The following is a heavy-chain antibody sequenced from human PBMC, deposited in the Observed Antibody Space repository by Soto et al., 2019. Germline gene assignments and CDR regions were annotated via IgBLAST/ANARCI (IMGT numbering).Heavy chain of an antibody. D-gene: IGHD3-22*01. CDR3: AMAYYDRSGDADDP. J-gene: IGHJ5*02. V-gene: IGHV4-4*09. CDR1: GGSIRNDY. Sequence: PSETLPLTCRVSGGSIRNDYWTWIRQPPGKGLEWIGYIYKGGSINYNPSLKSRVTISVDTSNNQFSLKLSSVTAADTAVYYCAMAYYDRSGDADDPWRQGTLDTVSS. CDR2: IYKGGSI.